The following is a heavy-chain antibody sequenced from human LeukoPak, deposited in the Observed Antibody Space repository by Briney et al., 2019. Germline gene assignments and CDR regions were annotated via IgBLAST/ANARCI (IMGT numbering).Heavy chain of an antibody. V-gene: IGHV3-30*03. CDR3: ARDRSPYSGYGDLVGY. CDR1: GFTFSSYS. CDR2: ISYDGSNK. D-gene: IGHD4-17*01. Sequence: GGSLRLSCAASGFTFSSYSMNWVRQAPGKGLEWVAVISYDGSNKYYADSVKGRFTITRDNSKNTLYLQMNSLRAEDTAVYYCARDRSPYSGYGDLVGYWGQGTLVTVSS. J-gene: IGHJ4*02.